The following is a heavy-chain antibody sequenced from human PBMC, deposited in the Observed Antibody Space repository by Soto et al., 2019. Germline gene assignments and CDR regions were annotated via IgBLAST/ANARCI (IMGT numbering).Heavy chain of an antibody. D-gene: IGHD2-15*01. CDR1: GYTFTDYY. Sequence: ASVKVSCKASGYTFTDYYMHWVRQAPGQGFEWVGGINPESGNPKYVPKFQGRVTVTRDTSTSTAYMELNRLTSDDTAVYYCASEDCRTTNCLQGFDYWGQGTLVTVSS. CDR2: INPESGNP. V-gene: IGHV1-2*02. J-gene: IGHJ4*02. CDR3: ASEDCRTTNCLQGFDY.